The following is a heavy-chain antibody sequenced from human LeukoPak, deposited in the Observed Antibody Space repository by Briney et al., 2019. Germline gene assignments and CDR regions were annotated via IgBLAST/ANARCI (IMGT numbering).Heavy chain of an antibody. J-gene: IGHJ4*02. D-gene: IGHD6-13*01. CDR1: GFTFNSYE. V-gene: IGHV3-48*03. CDR3: ARSAGQIDY. Sequence: GGSLRLSCAASGFTFNSYEMNWVRQAPGKGLEWVSYISSSVTTVYYAASVKGRFTISRDNAKNSLYLQMNSLRAEDTAVYYCARSAGQIDYWGQGTLVTVSS. CDR2: ISSSVTTV.